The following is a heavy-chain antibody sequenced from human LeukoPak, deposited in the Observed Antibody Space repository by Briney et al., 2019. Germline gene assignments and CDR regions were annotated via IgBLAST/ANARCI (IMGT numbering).Heavy chain of an antibody. V-gene: IGHV4-39*01. CDR2: IYYSGST. J-gene: IGHJ4*02. CDR1: GGSISSSSYS. D-gene: IGHD4-17*01. CDR3: ARHGGDYGDYYFDY. Sequence: SETLSLTCTVSGGSISSSSYSWSWIRQPPGKGLERIGTIYYSGSTHYNPSLKSRVTISVDTSKIQFSLKLSSVTAADTAVYYCARHGGDYGDYYFDYWGQGTLVTVSS.